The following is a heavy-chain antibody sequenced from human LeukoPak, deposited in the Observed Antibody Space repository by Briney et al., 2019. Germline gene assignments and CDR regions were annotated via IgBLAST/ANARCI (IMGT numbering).Heavy chain of an antibody. CDR1: GGSFSGYY. D-gene: IGHD3-22*01. CDR3: ASGREWLLLKN. Sequence: SETLSLTCAVYGGSFSGYYWSWIRQPPGKGLEWIGEINHSGSTNYNPSLKSRVTISVDTSKNQFSLKLSSVTAADTAVYYCASGREWLLLKNWGQGTLVTVSS. V-gene: IGHV4-34*01. J-gene: IGHJ4*02. CDR2: INHSGST.